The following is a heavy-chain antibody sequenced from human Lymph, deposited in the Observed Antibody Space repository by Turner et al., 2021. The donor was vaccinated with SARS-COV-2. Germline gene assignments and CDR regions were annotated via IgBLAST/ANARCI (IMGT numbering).Heavy chain of an antibody. D-gene: IGHD6-19*01. Sequence: QVHLQESGPRLVKPLETLSLTCTVSGGSMNSNYWSWIRQPPGKRLEWIGYIYYRGSTNYNPSLESRVTISVDTSRNQFSLNLTSVTAADTAIYYCAREAVNNWVDPWGQGTLVTVS. CDR3: AREAVNNWVDP. CDR2: IYYRGST. J-gene: IGHJ5*02. CDR1: GGSMNSNY. V-gene: IGHV4-59*01.